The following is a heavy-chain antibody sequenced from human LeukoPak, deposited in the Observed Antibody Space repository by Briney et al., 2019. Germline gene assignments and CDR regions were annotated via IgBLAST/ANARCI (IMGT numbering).Heavy chain of an antibody. D-gene: IGHD3-10*01. Sequence: ASVTVSCTVSGYTLTELSMHWVRQAPGKGLEWMGGFNPEDGETIYAQKFQGRVTMTEDTSTDTAYMELSSLRSEDTAVYYCATDSYGSRLGYYGMDVWGQGTTVTVSS. CDR3: ATDSYGSRLGYYGMDV. CDR2: FNPEDGET. V-gene: IGHV1-24*01. J-gene: IGHJ6*02. CDR1: GYTLTELS.